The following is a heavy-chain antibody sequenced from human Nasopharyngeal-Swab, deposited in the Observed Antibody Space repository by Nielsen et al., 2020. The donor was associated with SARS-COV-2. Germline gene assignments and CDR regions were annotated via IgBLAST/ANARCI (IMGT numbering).Heavy chain of an antibody. V-gene: IGHV3-74*03. Sequence: WIRQPPGKGPVWVARINPVGSDTMSADSVRGRFAISRDNAKNMLYLQMNSLTVEDTAVYYCARDREDHNPSYHPLFDNWGQGTLVTVSS. D-gene: IGHD1-14*01. J-gene: IGHJ4*02. CDR2: INPVGSDT. CDR3: ARDREDHNPSYHPLFDN.